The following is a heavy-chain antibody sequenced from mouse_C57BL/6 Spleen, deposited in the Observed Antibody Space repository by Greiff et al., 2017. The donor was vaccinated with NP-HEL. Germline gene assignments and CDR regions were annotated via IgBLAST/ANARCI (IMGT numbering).Heavy chain of an antibody. CDR3: ARAGDYGSSYGWYFDV. CDR2: INPGSGGT. V-gene: IGHV1-54*01. J-gene: IGHJ1*03. D-gene: IGHD1-1*01. Sequence: QVQLQQSGAELVRPGTSVKVSCKASGYAFTNYLIEWVKQRPGQGLEWIGVINPGSGGTNYNEKFKGKATLTADKSSSTAYMQLSSLTSEDSAVYFCARAGDYGSSYGWYFDVWGTGTTVTVSS. CDR1: GYAFTNYL.